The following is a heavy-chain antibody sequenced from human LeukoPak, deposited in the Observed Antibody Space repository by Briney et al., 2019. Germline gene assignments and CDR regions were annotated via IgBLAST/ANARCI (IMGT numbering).Heavy chain of an antibody. CDR1: GFTFSSYA. CDR3: ATQAYSFDY. J-gene: IGHJ4*02. D-gene: IGHD4-11*01. Sequence: GGSLRLSCAASGFTFSSYAMSWVRQAPGRGLEWVSTISSSGGGTYYADSVRGRFTVSRANSKHTLYLQMNSLRAEDTAVYYCATQAYSFDYWGQGTLVTVSS. CDR2: ISSSGGGT. V-gene: IGHV3-23*01.